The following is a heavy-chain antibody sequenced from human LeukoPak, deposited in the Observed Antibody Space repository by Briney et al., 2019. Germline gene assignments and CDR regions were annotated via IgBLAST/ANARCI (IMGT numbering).Heavy chain of an antibody. D-gene: IGHD5-24*01. V-gene: IGHV5-51*01. Sequence: GESLKISCKGSGYSFTNYWIGWVRQMPGKGLEWVGIINGGDSETRYSPSLQGQVTISADKSITTAYLQWSSLKASDTAMYYCARHQNVRDGFNLWGQGTLVTVSS. CDR3: ARHQNVRDGFNL. CDR2: INGGDSET. CDR1: GYSFTNYW. J-gene: IGHJ4*02.